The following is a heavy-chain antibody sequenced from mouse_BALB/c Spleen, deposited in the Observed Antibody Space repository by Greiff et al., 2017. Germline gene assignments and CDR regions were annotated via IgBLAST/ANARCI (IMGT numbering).Heavy chain of an antibody. V-gene: IGHV14-4*02. CDR3: NVYYGSSPGWFAY. CDR2: IDPENGDT. CDR1: GFNIKDYY. D-gene: IGHD1-1*01. J-gene: IGHJ3*01. Sequence: VQLQQSGAELVRSGASVKLSCTASGFNIKDYYMHWVKQRPEQGLEWIGWIDPENGDTEYAPKFQGKATMTADTSSNTAYLQLSSLTSEDTAVYYCNVYYGSSPGWFAYWGQGTLVTVSA.